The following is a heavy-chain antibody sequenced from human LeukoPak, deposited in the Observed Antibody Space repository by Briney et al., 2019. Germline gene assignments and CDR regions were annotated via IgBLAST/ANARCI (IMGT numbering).Heavy chain of an antibody. V-gene: IGHV1-69*13. CDR2: IIPIFGTA. CDR3: ARGGYCSSTTCYQNY. Sequence: SVKVSCKASGGTFSSYAISWVRQAPGQGLEWMGGIIPIFGTANYSQKFQGRVTITADESTSTAYMELSSLRSEDTAVYYCARGGYCSSTTCYQNYWGQGTLVTVSS. D-gene: IGHD2-2*01. CDR1: GGTFSSYA. J-gene: IGHJ4*02.